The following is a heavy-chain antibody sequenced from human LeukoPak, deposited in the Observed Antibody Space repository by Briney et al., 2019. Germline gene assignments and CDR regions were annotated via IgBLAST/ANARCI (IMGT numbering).Heavy chain of an antibody. CDR1: GYTFTSYY. J-gene: IGHJ6*04. CDR2: INPSGGST. Sequence: XVSCKASGYTFTSYYMHWVRQAPGQGLEWMGVINPSGGSTSYAQKFQGRVTMTRDTSTSTVYMELSSLRSEDTAVYYCARDGGIAVAGRTLAYGMDVWGKGTTVTVSS. V-gene: IGHV1-46*01. D-gene: IGHD6-19*01. CDR3: ARDGGIAVAGRTLAYGMDV.